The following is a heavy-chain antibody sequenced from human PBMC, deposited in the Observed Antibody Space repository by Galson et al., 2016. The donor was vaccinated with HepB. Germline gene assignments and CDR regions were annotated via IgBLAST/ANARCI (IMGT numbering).Heavy chain of an antibody. CDR2: IAARSDGS. Sequence: SLRLSCAASGLTYSSLAMNWVRQAPGKGLQWVSTIAARSDGSYYEDSVRGRFTIPRDNSKNTLSLQLNNLGVEDTALYFCVRDNFADYWGQGTLVTVSS. CDR1: GLTYSSLA. J-gene: IGHJ4*02. D-gene: IGHD4-23*01. V-gene: IGHV3-23*01. CDR3: VRDNFADY.